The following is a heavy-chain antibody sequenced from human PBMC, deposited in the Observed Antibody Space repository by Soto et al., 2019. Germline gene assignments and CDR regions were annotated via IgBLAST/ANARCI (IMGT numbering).Heavy chain of an antibody. CDR1: GYTFSDYG. CDR2: ISAKNGNT. Sequence: QVQLVQSGADVKQPGASVKVSRKASGYTFSDYGISWVRQAPGQGLEWMGWISAKNGNTNFAQKFRGRVTMTTDTSTSTVYMELRSLKPDDTAVYYCAREPPETPPDYWGQGTLVTVSS. V-gene: IGHV1-18*01. CDR3: AREPPETPPDY. J-gene: IGHJ4*02.